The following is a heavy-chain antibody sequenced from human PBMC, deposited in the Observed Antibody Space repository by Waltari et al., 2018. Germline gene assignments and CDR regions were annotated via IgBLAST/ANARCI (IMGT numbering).Heavy chain of an antibody. D-gene: IGHD5-18*01. J-gene: IGHJ4*02. CDR3: ASFMWNSYGDGGYYFDY. V-gene: IGHV3-21*01. CDR1: GFTFRGYC. Sequence: EVQLVESGGGLVKPGGSLRLFCAASGFTFRGYCMNWVGKAPGKGLEGVSSISSSSSYIYDAEPVKGRLTISRDNAKNSLYLQMNSLRAEDTAVYYCASFMWNSYGDGGYYFDYWGQGTLVTVSS. CDR2: ISSSSSYI.